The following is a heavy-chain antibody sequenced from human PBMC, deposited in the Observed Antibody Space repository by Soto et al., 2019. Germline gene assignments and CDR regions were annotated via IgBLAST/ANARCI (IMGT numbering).Heavy chain of an antibody. V-gene: IGHV4-34*01. CDR2: INHSGST. D-gene: IGHD5-12*01. CDR3: ARGLSIRDGYNPFDY. J-gene: IGHJ4*02. CDR1: GGSFSGYY. Sequence: SETLSLTCAVYGGSFSGYYWSWIRPPPGKGLEWIGEINHSGSTNYNPSLKSRVTISVDTSKNQFSLKLSSVTAADTAVYYCARGLSIRDGYNPFDYWGQGTLVTVSS.